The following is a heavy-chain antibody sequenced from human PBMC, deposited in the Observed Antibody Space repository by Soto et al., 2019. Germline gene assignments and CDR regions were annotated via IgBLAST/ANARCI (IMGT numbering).Heavy chain of an antibody. CDR2: ISAYNGNT. V-gene: IGHV1-18*01. J-gene: IGHJ4*02. D-gene: IGHD1-26*01. CDR3: ARASGGGVGTTSY. Sequence: QVQLVQSGPEVKKPGASAKVSCKTSGYIFSIFGISWMRQVPGQGLEWMGWISAYNGNTNYAQKFQDRVTLTTDTSTNTAYMELRSLRSDDTAVYYCARASGGGVGTTSYWGQGTLVTVSS. CDR1: GYIFSIFG.